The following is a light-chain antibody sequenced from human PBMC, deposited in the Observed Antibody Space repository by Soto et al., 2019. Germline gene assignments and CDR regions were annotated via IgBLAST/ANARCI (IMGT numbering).Light chain of an antibody. CDR2: DAS. V-gene: IGKV1-5*01. J-gene: IGKJ2*01. CDR1: QSISSW. Sequence: DIQMTQSPSTLSASVGDRVTITCRASQSISSWLAWYQQKPGKAPKLLIYDASNRASGIPARFSGSWSGTDFTLTISSVEPEDFAVYYCQQRNNWPRTFGQGTKLDIK. CDR3: QQRNNWPRT.